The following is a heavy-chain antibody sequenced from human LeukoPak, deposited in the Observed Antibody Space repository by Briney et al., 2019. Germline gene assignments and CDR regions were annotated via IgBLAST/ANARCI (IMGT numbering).Heavy chain of an antibody. V-gene: IGHV3-23*01. CDR2: ISGSGGST. D-gene: IGHD3-10*01. Sequence: GGSLRLSCAASGFTFSNYDMSWVRQAPGKGLEWVSAISGSGGSTYYADSVKGRFTISRDNAKNTVYLQMNSLRAEDTAVYYCARGRSGSYGFFDYWSLGNLVTVSS. CDR3: ARGRSGSYGFFDY. CDR1: GFTFSNYD. J-gene: IGHJ4*02.